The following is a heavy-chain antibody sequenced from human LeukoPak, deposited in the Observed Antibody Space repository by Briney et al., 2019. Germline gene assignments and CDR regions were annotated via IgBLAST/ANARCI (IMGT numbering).Heavy chain of an antibody. V-gene: IGHV3-74*01. D-gene: IGHD1-26*01. Sequence: GGSLRLSCAASGFTFSSYWMHWGRQAPGKGLVWVSRINFDGSTTNYADSVKGRFTISRDNAKNTLYLQMNSLRDEDTAVYYCGRGAGGSYYLDYWGQGALVTVSS. CDR3: GRGAGGSYYLDY. J-gene: IGHJ4*02. CDR1: GFTFSSYW. CDR2: INFDGSTT.